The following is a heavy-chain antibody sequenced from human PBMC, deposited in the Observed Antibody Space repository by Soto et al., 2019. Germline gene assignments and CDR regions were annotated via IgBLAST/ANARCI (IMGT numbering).Heavy chain of an antibody. V-gene: IGHV3-23*01. D-gene: IGHD3-22*01. J-gene: IGHJ4*02. CDR3: AKADAPVVVIGFDY. CDR1: GFTFTNYG. Sequence: PGGSLRLSCAASGFTFTNYGMSWVRQAPGKGLEWVSAIRGSGGSTYYADSVNGRFIISRDNSRNTLYLHMSSLRADDTAVYYCAKADAPVVVIGFDYWGQGTLVTVSS. CDR2: IRGSGGST.